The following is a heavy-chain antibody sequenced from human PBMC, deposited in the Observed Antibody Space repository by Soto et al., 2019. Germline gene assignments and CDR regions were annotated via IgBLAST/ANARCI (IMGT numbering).Heavy chain of an antibody. J-gene: IGHJ5*02. V-gene: IGHV3-15*01. CDR2: IKSKTDGGST. CDR3: TADLRSPARRFDP. CDR1: GFTFSNAW. Sequence: EAQLVESGGGFVKPGASLRLSCSASGFTFSNAWMNWVRQAPGKGLEWVGRIKSKTDGGSTDYAAPVNGRFSISRDDSQNALSLHMSSLKTEDTAVYYCTADLRSPARRFDPWGQGTLVTVSS.